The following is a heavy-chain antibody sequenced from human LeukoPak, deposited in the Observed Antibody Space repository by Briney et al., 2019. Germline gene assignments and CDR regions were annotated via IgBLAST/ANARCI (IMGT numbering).Heavy chain of an antibody. CDR2: IIVFFGTA. V-gene: IGHV1-69*06. J-gene: IGHJ5*01. CDR3: ARDRSPTTAGTLDS. Sequence: GASVKVSCKASGGSFGSDGVAWVRQAPGQGLEWMGRIIVFFGTAKYAQKFQGRVTITADTSTNTAYMELSHLRFEDTAVYFCARDRSPTTAGTLDSWGHGALVTVSS. CDR1: GGSFGSDG. D-gene: IGHD5-12*01.